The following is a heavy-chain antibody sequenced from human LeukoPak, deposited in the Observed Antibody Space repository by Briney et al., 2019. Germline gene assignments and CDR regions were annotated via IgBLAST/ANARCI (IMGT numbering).Heavy chain of an antibody. Sequence: GGSLRLSCAASGFTVSSYSMNWVRQAPGKGLEWVSSISSSSSYIYYADSVKGRFTISRDNAKNSLYLQMNSLRAEDTAVYYCARELYDILTGLDYWGQGTLVTVSS. CDR3: ARELYDILTGLDY. CDR1: GFTVSSYS. CDR2: ISSSSSYI. D-gene: IGHD3-9*01. J-gene: IGHJ4*02. V-gene: IGHV3-21*01.